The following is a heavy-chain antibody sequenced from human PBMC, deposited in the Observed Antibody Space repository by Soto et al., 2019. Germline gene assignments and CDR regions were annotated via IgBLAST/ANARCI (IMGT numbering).Heavy chain of an antibody. D-gene: IGHD1-7*01. J-gene: IGHJ4*02. V-gene: IGHV4-39*01. Sequence: SETLSLTCTVSGGSISSSSYYWGWIRQPPGEGLEWIGSISYSGSTYYNPSLKSRVTISVDTSKNQFSLKLSSVTAADTAVYYCARHQNWNYFWSGQARKKYYFDYWGQGTLVTVAS. CDR1: GGSISSSSYY. CDR2: ISYSGST. CDR3: ARHQNWNYFWSGQARKKYYFDY.